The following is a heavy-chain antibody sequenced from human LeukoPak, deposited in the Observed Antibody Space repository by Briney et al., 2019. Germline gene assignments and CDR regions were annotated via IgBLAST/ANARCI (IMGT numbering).Heavy chain of an antibody. V-gene: IGHV4-34*01. Sequence: GSLRLSCAASGFTFSSYSMNWIRQPPGKGLEWIGEINHSGSTNYNPSLKSRVTISVDTSKNQFSLKLSSVTAADTAVYYCARGRGGFVVVTGRGHYFDYWGQGTLVTVSS. CDR1: GFTFSSYS. CDR2: INHSGST. D-gene: IGHD2-21*02. J-gene: IGHJ4*02. CDR3: ARGRGGFVVVTGRGHYFDY.